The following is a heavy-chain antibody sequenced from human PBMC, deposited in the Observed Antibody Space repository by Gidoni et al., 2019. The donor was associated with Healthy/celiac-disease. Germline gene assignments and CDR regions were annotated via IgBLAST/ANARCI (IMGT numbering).Heavy chain of an antibody. CDR3: ARVERWLQLGGWFDP. CDR1: GGTFSSYA. J-gene: IGHJ5*02. D-gene: IGHD5-12*01. Sequence: QVQLVQSGAEVKKPGSSVQVSCTASGGTFSSYAISWVRQAPGQGLEWMGGIIPIFGKANYAQKFQGRVTITADESTSTAYMELSSLRSEDTAVYYCARVERWLQLGGWFDPWGQGTLVTVSS. V-gene: IGHV1-69*01. CDR2: IIPIFGKA.